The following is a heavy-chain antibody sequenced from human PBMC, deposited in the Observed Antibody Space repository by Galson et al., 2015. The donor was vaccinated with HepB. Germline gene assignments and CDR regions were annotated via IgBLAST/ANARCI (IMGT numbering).Heavy chain of an antibody. V-gene: IGHV3-33*01. CDR2: IWYDGNNK. D-gene: IGHD3-10*02. Sequence: SLRLSCAASGFTFSKHGIHWVRQAPGKGLEWVALIWYDGNNKYYGDSVKGRFTISRDNSKDTVYLQMDSLRAEDTALYYCARDMFDRPTNWFDPWGQGTLVTVSS. CDR3: ARDMFDRPTNWFDP. J-gene: IGHJ5*02. CDR1: GFTFSKHG.